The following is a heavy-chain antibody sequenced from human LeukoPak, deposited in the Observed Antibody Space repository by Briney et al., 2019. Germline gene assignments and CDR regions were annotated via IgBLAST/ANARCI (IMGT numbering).Heavy chain of an antibody. CDR1: GGSFSGYY. Sequence: SETLSLTCAAYGGSFSGYYWSWIRQLAGKGLEWIGRIYASGNTNYNPSLKSRVTISLDTSKNQFSLNLRSVTAADTAVYYCARDGVVTMELDYWGQGTLVTVSS. CDR3: ARDGVVTMELDY. V-gene: IGHV4-4*07. J-gene: IGHJ4*02. CDR2: IYASGNT. D-gene: IGHD3-3*01.